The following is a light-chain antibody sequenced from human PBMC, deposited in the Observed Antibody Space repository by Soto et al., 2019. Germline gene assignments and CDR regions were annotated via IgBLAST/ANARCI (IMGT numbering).Light chain of an antibody. CDR3: QQSYRTPLT. CDR1: ESISSY. Sequence: DIQMTQSPSSLSASVGARVTIPCRASESISSYLTWYQQKPGKAPRLLIYAASSLQSGLPSRFSGGGSGTDFTLTISSLQPEDFATYYCQQSYRTPLTFGGGTKVEIK. CDR2: AAS. J-gene: IGKJ4*02. V-gene: IGKV1-39*01.